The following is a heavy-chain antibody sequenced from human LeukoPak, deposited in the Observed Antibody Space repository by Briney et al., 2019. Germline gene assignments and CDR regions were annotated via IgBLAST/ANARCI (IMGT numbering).Heavy chain of an antibody. J-gene: IGHJ6*02. CDR3: ARDIVVVPAAIGYYYGMDV. V-gene: IGHV3-30-3*01. D-gene: IGHD2-2*01. CDR1: GFTFSSYA. Sequence: AGGSLRLSCAASGFTFSSYAMHWVRQAPGKGLEWVAVISYDGSNKYYADSVKGRFTISRGNSKNTLYLQMNSLRAEDTAVYYCARDIVVVPAAIGYYYGMDVWGQGTTVTVSS. CDR2: ISYDGSNK.